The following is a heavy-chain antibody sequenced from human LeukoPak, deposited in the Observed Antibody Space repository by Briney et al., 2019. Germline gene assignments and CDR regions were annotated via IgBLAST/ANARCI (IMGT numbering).Heavy chain of an antibody. CDR1: GFTFSSYG. J-gene: IGHJ4*02. CDR3: ARVADYSNSAHADY. V-gene: IGHV3-33*01. Sequence: PGGSLRLSCAASGFTFSSYGMHWVRQAPGKGLEWVAVICYDGSNKNYADSVKGRFTISRDNSKNTLYPQMNSLRAEDTAVYYCARVADYSNSAHADYWGQGTLVTVSS. D-gene: IGHD4-11*01. CDR2: ICYDGSNK.